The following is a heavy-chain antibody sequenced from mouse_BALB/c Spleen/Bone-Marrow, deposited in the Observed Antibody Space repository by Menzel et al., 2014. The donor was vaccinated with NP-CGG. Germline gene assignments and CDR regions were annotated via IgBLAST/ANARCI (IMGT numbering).Heavy chain of an antibody. CDR1: GYSFTGYT. J-gene: IGHJ3*01. CDR2: INPYNGGT. Sequence: EVKLVESGPELVKPGASMKISCKASGYSFTGYTMNWVKRSHGKNLEWIGLINPYNGGTSYNQKFKGKATLTVDKSSSTAYMELLSLTSEDSAVYYCARDYGNPSPFAYWGQGTLVTVSA. CDR3: ARDYGNPSPFAY. V-gene: IGHV1-18*01. D-gene: IGHD2-1*01.